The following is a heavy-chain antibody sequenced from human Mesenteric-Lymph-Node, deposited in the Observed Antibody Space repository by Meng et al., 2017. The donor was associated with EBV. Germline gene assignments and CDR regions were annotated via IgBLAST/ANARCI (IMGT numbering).Heavy chain of an antibody. Sequence: GQLQGSGPGLVKPSGTLSLSCAVSGDSLTSTNWWSWVRQPPGKGLEWIGEIFHSGITNYNPSLKSRITLSVDKSKNLFSLNLSSVTAADTAVYFCARRREYSSGWPIDYWGQGTLVTVSS. CDR3: ARRREYSSGWPIDY. CDR2: IFHSGIT. J-gene: IGHJ4*02. D-gene: IGHD6-19*01. V-gene: IGHV4-4*02. CDR1: GDSLTSTNW.